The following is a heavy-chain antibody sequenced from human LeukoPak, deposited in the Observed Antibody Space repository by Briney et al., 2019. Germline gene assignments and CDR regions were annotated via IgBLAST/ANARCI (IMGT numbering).Heavy chain of an antibody. D-gene: IGHD3-10*01. CDR2: IYYSGST. CDR3: ARWAMVRGVDAFDI. J-gene: IGHJ3*02. V-gene: IGHV4-59*01. CDR1: GGSFSGYY. Sequence: SETLSPTCAVYGGSFSGYYWSWIRQPPGKGLEWIGYIYYSGSTNYNPSLKSRVTISVDTSKNQFSLKLSSVTAADTAVYYCARWAMVRGVDAFDIWGQGTMVTVSS.